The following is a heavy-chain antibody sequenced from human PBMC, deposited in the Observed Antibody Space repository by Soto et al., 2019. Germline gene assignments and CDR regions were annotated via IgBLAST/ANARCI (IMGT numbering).Heavy chain of an antibody. D-gene: IGHD4-17*01. CDR3: VREIYGDHLDYFDY. CDR2: IYYSGST. V-gene: IGHV4-31*03. CDR1: GGSISSGGYY. Sequence: SETLSLTCTVSGGSISSGGYYWSWIRQHPGKGLEWIGYIYYSGSTYYNPSLKSRVTISVDTSKNQFSLKLSSVTAADTAVYYCVREIYGDHLDYFDYWGQGTLVTVSS. J-gene: IGHJ4*02.